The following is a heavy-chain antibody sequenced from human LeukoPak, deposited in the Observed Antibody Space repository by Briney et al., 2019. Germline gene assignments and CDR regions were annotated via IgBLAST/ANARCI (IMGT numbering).Heavy chain of an antibody. CDR1: GGSFSGYY. Sequence: PSETLSLTCAVYGGSFSGYYWSWIRQPPGKGLEWIGEINHSGSTNYNPSLKSRVTISVDTSKNQFSLKLSSVTAADMAVYYCASFNYYDTPNWFDPWGQGTLVTVSS. V-gene: IGHV4-34*01. J-gene: IGHJ5*02. D-gene: IGHD3-22*01. CDR3: ASFNYYDTPNWFDP. CDR2: INHSGST.